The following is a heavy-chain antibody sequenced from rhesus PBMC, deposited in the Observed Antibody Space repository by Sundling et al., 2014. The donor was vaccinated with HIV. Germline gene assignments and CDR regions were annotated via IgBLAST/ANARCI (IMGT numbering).Heavy chain of an antibody. V-gene: IGHV3-103*01. D-gene: IGHD1-1-1*01. J-gene: IGHJ4*01. CDR2: INSGGGRT. CDR1: GFSFSSYG. Sequence: EVQLVESGGGLVQPGGSLKLSCGASGFSFSSYGMCWVRQAPGKGLEWVSAINSGGGRTHYADSVKGRFTISRDNSKNTLSLQMNSLRAEDTAVYYCAKDEQDSWNLLDYWGQGVLVTVSS. CDR3: AKDEQDSWNLLDY.